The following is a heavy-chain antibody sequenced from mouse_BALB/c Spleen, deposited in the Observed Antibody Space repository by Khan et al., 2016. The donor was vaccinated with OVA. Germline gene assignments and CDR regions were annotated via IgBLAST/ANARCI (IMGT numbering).Heavy chain of an antibody. CDR3: ARFLLLYAMDY. Sequence: EVQLVETGPGLVKPSQSLSLTCTVTGYSITSDYAWNWIRQFPGNKLEWMGYISYSGSTNYNPSLKSRISITRDTSKNQFFLQLISVTTEDTATXYCARFLLLYAMDYWGQGTSVTVSS. CDR1: GYSITSDYA. V-gene: IGHV3-2*02. D-gene: IGHD2-10*01. J-gene: IGHJ4*01. CDR2: ISYSGST.